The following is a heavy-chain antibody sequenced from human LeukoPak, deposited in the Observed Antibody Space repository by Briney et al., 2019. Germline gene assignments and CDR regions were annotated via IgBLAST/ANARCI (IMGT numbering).Heavy chain of an antibody. CDR2: INTNSGGT. J-gene: IGHJ4*02. V-gene: IGHV1-2*02. CDR3: TSPAGVGRGDFDY. D-gene: IGHD3-3*01. Sequence: VASVTVSCKASGYTFTGYYMHWVRQAPGQGLEWMGWINTNSGGTNYAQKFQGRVTIARDTSISTAYMELSRLRSDDTAVYYCTSPAGVGRGDFDYWGQGTLVTVSS. CDR1: GYTFTGYY.